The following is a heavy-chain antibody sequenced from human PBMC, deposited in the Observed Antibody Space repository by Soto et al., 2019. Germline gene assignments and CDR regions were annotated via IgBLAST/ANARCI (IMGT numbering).Heavy chain of an antibody. J-gene: IGHJ5*02. D-gene: IGHD7-27*01. V-gene: IGHV1-69*12. CDR2: ISPIFGTA. Sequence: QVQLVQSGAEVKKPGSSVKVSCKASGGTFSSYAISWVRQAPVQGLEWMGGISPIFGTANYAQKFQGRVTITADESTSTAYMELSSLRSEDTAVYYCARARTGEDQGNWFDPWGQGTLVTVSS. CDR1: GGTFSSYA. CDR3: ARARTGEDQGNWFDP.